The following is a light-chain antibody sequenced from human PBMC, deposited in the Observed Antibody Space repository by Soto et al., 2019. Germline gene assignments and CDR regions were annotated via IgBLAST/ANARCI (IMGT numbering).Light chain of an antibody. Sequence: IQMTQSSSSLSASVGDRVTIPCQASQDINKNLIWYQQKPGKAPKVLIYDASDLETGVPSRFSGSGSGTEFTLTISSLQPDDFATYYCQHYKSYSEAFGQGTKVDIK. V-gene: IGKV1-33*01. J-gene: IGKJ1*01. CDR1: QDINKN. CDR3: QHYKSYSEA. CDR2: DAS.